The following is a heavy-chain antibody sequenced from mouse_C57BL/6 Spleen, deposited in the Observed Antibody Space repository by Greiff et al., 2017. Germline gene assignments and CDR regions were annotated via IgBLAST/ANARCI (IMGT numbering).Heavy chain of an antibody. J-gene: IGHJ2*01. CDR3: ARGDGYYVGFDY. CDR1: GYTFTRYW. V-gene: IGHV1-69*01. D-gene: IGHD2-3*01. CDR2: IDPSDSYT. Sequence: VQLQQPGAELVMPGASVKLSCKASGYTFTRYWMHWVKQRPGQGLEWIGEIDPSDSYTNYNQKFKGKSTLTVDKSSCTAYMQLRSLTSEDSSVYYCARGDGYYVGFDYWGQGTTLTVSS.